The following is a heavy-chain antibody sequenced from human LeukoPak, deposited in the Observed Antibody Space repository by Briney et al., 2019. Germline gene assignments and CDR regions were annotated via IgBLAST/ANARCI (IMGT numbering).Heavy chain of an antibody. Sequence: PGGSLRLSCAASGFTFDNYAMNWVRQAPVKGLEWVSGVSGSGSSTYYADSVKGRFTISRDKSKNTLFLQMSSLRAEDTAVYYCAKSVDGYNYAGRFFDYWGQGTLVTVSS. D-gene: IGHD5-24*01. CDR3: AKSVDGYNYAGRFFDY. J-gene: IGHJ4*02. CDR1: GFTFDNYA. CDR2: VSGSGSST. V-gene: IGHV3-23*01.